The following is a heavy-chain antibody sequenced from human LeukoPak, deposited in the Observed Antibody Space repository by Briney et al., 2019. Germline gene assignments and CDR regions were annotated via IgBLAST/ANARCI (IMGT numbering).Heavy chain of an antibody. J-gene: IGHJ3*02. CDR3: ARTRAFCYSFCGFDI. CDR2: TSRSGSP. V-gene: IGHV4-4*02. CDR1: GGSINSNW. Sequence: SGTLSLTCAVSGGSINSNWWSWVRQPPGKGLEWIGETSRSGSPHYNSSLKGRVSISTDTSKNRFSLKVNSVTAADTAVYYCARTRAFCYSFCGFDIWGRGTLVTVSS. D-gene: IGHD5/OR15-5a*01.